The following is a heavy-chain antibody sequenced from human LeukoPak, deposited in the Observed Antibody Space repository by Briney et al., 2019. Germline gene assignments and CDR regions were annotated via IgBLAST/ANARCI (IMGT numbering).Heavy chain of an antibody. CDR3: ARGQLELPVLLDP. J-gene: IGHJ5*02. Sequence: SETLSLTCTVSGGSISSSSYYWGWIRQPPGKGLEWIGSIYYSGSTYYNPSLKSRVTISVDTSKNQFSLKLSSVTAADTAVYYCARGQLELPVLLDPWGQGTLVTVSS. CDR1: GGSISSSSYY. CDR2: IYYSGST. V-gene: IGHV4-39*07. D-gene: IGHD1-7*01.